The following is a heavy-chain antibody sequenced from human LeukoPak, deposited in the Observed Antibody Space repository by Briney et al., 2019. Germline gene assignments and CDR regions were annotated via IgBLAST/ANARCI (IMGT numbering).Heavy chain of an antibody. V-gene: IGHV1-8*03. CDR3: ASTSYYYDSSGITGDAFDI. J-gene: IGHJ3*02. CDR2: MNPNSGNT. Sequence: ASVKVSCKASGYTFTNYDINWVRQATGQGLEWMGWMNPNSGNTGYAQKFQGRVTISRNTSISTAYMELSSLRSEDTAVYYCASTSYYYDSSGITGDAFDIWGQGTMVTVSS. CDR1: GYTFTNYD. D-gene: IGHD3-22*01.